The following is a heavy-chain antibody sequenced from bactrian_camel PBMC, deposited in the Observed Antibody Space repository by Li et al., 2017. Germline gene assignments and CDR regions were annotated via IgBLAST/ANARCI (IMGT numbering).Heavy chain of an antibody. V-gene: IGHV3S31*01. CDR2: ITSSGGTT. CDR3: SVATTSATFNY. Sequence: VQLVESGRGLVQPGGSLRLSCAASGFSSSTYAMTWVRQSPGQKLEWVSTITSSGGTTYYADSVKGRFTVSRDVAKNTLYLQLNSLKPEDTALYYCSVATTSATFNYWGQGTQVTVS. D-gene: IGHD5*01. J-gene: IGHJ4*01. CDR1: GFSSSTYA.